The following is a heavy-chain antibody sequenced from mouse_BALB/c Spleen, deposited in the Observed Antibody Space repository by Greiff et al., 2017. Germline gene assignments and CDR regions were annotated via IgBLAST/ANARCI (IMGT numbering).Heavy chain of an antibody. V-gene: IGHV2-9-2*01. Sequence: QVQLKQSGPGLVAPSQSLSITCTVSGFSLTSYDISWIRQPPGKGLEWLGVIWTGGGTNYNSAFMSRLSISKDNSKSQVFLKMNSLQTDDTAIYYCVRGRDGYYGDYWGQGTSVTVSS. CDR3: VRGRDGYYGDY. J-gene: IGHJ4*01. CDR2: IWTGGGT. D-gene: IGHD2-3*01. CDR1: GFSLTSYD.